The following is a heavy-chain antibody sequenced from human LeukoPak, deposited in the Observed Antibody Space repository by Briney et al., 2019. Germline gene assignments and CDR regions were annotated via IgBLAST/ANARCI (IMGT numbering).Heavy chain of an antibody. CDR1: GFTFSSYA. CDR2: ISGSGGST. Sequence: GGSLRLSCAASGFTFSSYAMSWVRQAPGKGLEWVPAISGSGGSTYYADSVKGRFTISRDNSKNTLYLQMNSLRAEDTAVYYCARDRSGYYYGEPNAFDIWGQGTMVTVSS. V-gene: IGHV3-23*01. CDR3: ARDRSGYYYGEPNAFDI. J-gene: IGHJ3*02. D-gene: IGHD3-22*01.